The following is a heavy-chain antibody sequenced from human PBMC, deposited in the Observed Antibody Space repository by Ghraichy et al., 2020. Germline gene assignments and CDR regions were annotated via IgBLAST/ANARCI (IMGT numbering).Heavy chain of an antibody. J-gene: IGHJ2*01. V-gene: IGHV4-59*01. CDR3: ARTVVYGGIVYCYLDL. D-gene: IGHD4-23*01. CDR1: DGSISTYY. CDR2: IYYTVST. Sequence: SETLSLTCTVSDGSISTYYWTWIRQPPEKGLEWIGYIYYTVSTNYNPSLKSRVSISVDTSKNQFSLRLSSVTAADTAVYYCARTVVYGGIVYCYLDLWGRGTLVTVSS.